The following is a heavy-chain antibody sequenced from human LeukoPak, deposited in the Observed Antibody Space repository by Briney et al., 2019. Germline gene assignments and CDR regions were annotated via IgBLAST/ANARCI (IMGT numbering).Heavy chain of an antibody. J-gene: IGHJ4*02. CDR3: AREYSSTWYGA. D-gene: IGHD6-13*01. Sequence: SETLSLTCTVSGVSIKNYYWSWVRQPPGKGLEWVGYIDDSVSTNYNPSLKSRVTISVDTSKNQFSLKLSSVTAADTAVYYCAREYSSTWYGAWGQGTLVTVSS. V-gene: IGHV4-59*01. CDR2: IDDSVST. CDR1: GVSIKNYY.